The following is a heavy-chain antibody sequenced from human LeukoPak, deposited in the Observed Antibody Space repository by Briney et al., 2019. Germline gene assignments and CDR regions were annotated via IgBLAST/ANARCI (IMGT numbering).Heavy chain of an antibody. V-gene: IGHV1-8*01. J-gene: IGHJ5*02. Sequence: ASVKVSCKASGYTFTSYDINWVRQATGQGLEWMGWMNPNSGNTGYAQKFQGRVTMTRNTSISTAYMELSSLRSDDTAVYYCARDQRITIFGVVISSGNWFDPWGQGTLVTVSS. CDR2: MNPNSGNT. CDR1: GYTFTSYD. CDR3: ARDQRITIFGVVISSGNWFDP. D-gene: IGHD3-3*01.